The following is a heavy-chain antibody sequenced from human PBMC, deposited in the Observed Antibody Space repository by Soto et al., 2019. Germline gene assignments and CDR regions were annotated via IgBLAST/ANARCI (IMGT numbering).Heavy chain of an antibody. D-gene: IGHD6-19*01. CDR2: MNPNSGNT. Sequence: GASVKVSCKASGYTFIDYDINWVRQATGQGLEWMGSMNPNSGNTDYTQTFQGRVTMTRNTSMRTAYMELSSLRSEDTAVYFCARGRLDTSCWYCFDSWGQGTLVTVSS. J-gene: IGHJ5*01. V-gene: IGHV1-8*01. CDR3: ARGRLDTSCWYCFDS. CDR1: GYTFIDYD.